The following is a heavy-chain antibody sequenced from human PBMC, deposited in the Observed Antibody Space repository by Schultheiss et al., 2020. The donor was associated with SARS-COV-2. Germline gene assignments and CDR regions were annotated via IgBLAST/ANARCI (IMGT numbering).Heavy chain of an antibody. J-gene: IGHJ6*02. D-gene: IGHD1-1*01. CDR2: ISAYNGNT. Sequence: ASVKVSCKASVYTFTSYGISWVRQAPGQGLEWMGWISAYNGNTNYAQKLQGRVTMTTDTSTSTAYMELRSLRSDDTAVYYCAKVGIVTPPGYYGMDVWGQGTTVTVSS. CDR3: AKVGIVTPPGYYGMDV. CDR1: VYTFTSYG. V-gene: IGHV1-18*01.